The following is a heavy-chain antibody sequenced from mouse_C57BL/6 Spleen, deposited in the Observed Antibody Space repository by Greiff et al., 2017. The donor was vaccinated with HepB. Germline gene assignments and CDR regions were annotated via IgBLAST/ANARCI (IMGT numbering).Heavy chain of an antibody. D-gene: IGHD1-1*01. J-gene: IGHJ1*03. V-gene: IGHV5-12*01. Sequence: EVQLQESGGGLVQPGGSLKLSCAASGFTFSDYYMYWVRQTPEKRLEWVAYISNGGGSTYYPDTVKGRFTISRVNAKNTLYLQMSRLKSEDTAMYYCARRVYYGSSYWYFDVWGTGTTVTVSS. CDR2: ISNGGGST. CDR3: ARRVYYGSSYWYFDV. CDR1: GFTFSDYY.